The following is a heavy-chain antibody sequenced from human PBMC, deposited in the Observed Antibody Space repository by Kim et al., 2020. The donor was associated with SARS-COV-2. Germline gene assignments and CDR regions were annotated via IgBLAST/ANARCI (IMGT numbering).Heavy chain of an antibody. J-gene: IGHJ4*02. D-gene: IGHD6-13*01. V-gene: IGHV4-59*01. CDR3: ARAGSGIAAADY. Sequence: NYTPSLKSRVTISVDTSKNQFSLKLSSVTAVDTAVYYCARAGSGIAAADYWGQGTLVTVSS.